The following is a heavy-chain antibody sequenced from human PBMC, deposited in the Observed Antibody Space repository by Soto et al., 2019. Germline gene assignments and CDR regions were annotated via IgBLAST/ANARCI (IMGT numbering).Heavy chain of an antibody. CDR2: IYYSGST. CDR3: ARGEGFGEFFRPPYNWFDP. V-gene: IGHV4-59*01. D-gene: IGHD3-10*01. CDR1: GGSISSYY. J-gene: IGHJ5*02. Sequence: QVQLQESGPGLVKPSETLSLTCTVSGGSISSYYWSWIRQPPGKGLEWIGYIYYSGSTNYNPSLKSRVTISVDTSNNQFSLKLSSVTAADTAVYYCARGEGFGEFFRPPYNWFDPWGQGTLVTVSS.